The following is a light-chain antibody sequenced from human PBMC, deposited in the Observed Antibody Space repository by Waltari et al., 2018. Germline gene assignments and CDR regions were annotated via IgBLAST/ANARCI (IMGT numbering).Light chain of an antibody. CDR3: QQANSFPIT. CDR2: ATS. J-gene: IGKJ3*01. Sequence: DIKMTQSPSSVSASVGDRVTITGRASQDIRNWLAWYQQKPGKAPNLLIYATSSLQTGVPSRFSGIGSGTEFTLTISSLQPEEFATYYCQQANSFPITFGPGTKVDIK. CDR1: QDIRNW. V-gene: IGKV1-12*01.